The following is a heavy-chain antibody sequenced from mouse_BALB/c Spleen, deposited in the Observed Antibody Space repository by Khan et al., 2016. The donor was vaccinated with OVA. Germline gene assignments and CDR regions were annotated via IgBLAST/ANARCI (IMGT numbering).Heavy chain of an antibody. J-gene: IGHJ3*01. CDR2: INPSNGGT. CDR3: TRSGYGTFAY. D-gene: IGHD2-1*01. V-gene: IGHV1S81*02. Sequence: QVTLKESGAELVKPGVSVRLSCKASGYTFTSYYLYWVKQRPGQGLEWIGDINPSNGGTNFNEKFKSKATLTVDKSSSTAYMQLSSLTSEDSAVYYCTRSGYGTFAYWGQGTLVTVSA. CDR1: GYTFTSYY.